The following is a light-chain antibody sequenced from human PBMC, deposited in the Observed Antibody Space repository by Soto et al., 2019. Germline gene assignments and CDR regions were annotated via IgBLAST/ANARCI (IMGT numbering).Light chain of an antibody. CDR3: QHRSNWLT. CDR2: YAS. V-gene: IGKV3-11*01. CDR1: QSVSSY. Sequence: EIVLTQSPATLSLSPGERAALSCRASQSVSSYLAWYQQKPGRAPRLLIYYASNRATGIPARFSGSGSGTDLTLTISSLEPDDFAVYYCQHRSNWLTFGGGTKVEIK. J-gene: IGKJ4*01.